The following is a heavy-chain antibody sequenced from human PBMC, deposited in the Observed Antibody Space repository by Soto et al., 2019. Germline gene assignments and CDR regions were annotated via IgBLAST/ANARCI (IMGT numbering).Heavy chain of an antibody. J-gene: IGHJ5*02. CDR1: GYTFTDYY. Sequence: QVQLVQSGAEVKKPGASVKVSCKTSGYTFTDYYVHWVRQAPGHGLEWMGWINPDNGGTNYAQKFSDWVTPTRGTFHNTTDMGLRRLKSGGTAVYYCARGRKTTATVGGDFDPWGQGTLVSVSS. CDR3: ARGRKTTATVGGDFDP. CDR2: INPDNGGT. V-gene: IGHV1-2*04. D-gene: IGHD4-4*01.